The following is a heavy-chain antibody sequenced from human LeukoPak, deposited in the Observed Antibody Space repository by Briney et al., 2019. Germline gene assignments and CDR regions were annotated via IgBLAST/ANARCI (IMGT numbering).Heavy chain of an antibody. CDR2: ISYDGSNK. D-gene: IGHD2-15*01. CDR3: ARKDI. J-gene: IGHJ4*02. Sequence: GGSLRLSCAASGFTFSSYDMHWVRQAPGKGLEWVAVISYDGSNKYYADSVKGRFTISRDNSRNTLYLQMNSLRAEDTAVYYCARKDIWGQGTLVTVSS. CDR1: GFTFSSYD. V-gene: IGHV3-30-3*01.